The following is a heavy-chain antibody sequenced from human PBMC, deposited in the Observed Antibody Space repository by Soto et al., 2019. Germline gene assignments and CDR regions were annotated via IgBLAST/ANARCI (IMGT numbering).Heavy chain of an antibody. D-gene: IGHD2-15*01. Sequence: QVQLQESGPGLVKPSETLSLTCTVSGGSISSYYWSWIRQPPGKGLEWIGYIYYSGSTNYNPSIKSRVTASVDTSKNPSTLRLSAVTADVTPVYYCAGNLCSGSSCSYYYYYMDVCGKQTTVTDSS. J-gene: IGHJ6*03. V-gene: IGHV4-59*01. CDR1: GGSISSYY. CDR2: IYYSGST. CDR3: AGNLCSGSSCSYYYYYMDV.